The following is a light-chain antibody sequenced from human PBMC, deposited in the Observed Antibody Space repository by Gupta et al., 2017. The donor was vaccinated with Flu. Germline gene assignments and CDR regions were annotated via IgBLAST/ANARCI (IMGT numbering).Light chain of an antibody. CDR2: DAS. V-gene: IGKV3-11*01. J-gene: IGKJ1*01. CDR1: QSVSSY. Sequence: SPATLSLSPGDRATLSCRASQSVSSYLAWYQQKPGQAPRLLIYDASNRATGIPARFSGSGSGTDFTLTISSLEPEDFAVYYCQQRSNWWTFGQGTKVEIK. CDR3: QQRSNWWT.